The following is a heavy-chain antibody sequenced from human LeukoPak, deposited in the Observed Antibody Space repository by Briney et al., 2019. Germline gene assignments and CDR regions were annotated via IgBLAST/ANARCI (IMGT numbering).Heavy chain of an antibody. CDR1: GLTVSSNY. D-gene: IGHD6-13*01. J-gene: IGHJ5*02. Sequence: GGSLRLSCAASGLTVSSNYMSWVRQAPGEGLEWFSVIYCGGTTYYADSVKGRLTISRDNVKNSLYLQMNSLRAEDTAVYYCARVSGIAAAGPINWFDPWGQGTLVTVSS. CDR2: IYCGGTT. V-gene: IGHV3-53*01. CDR3: ARVSGIAAAGPINWFDP.